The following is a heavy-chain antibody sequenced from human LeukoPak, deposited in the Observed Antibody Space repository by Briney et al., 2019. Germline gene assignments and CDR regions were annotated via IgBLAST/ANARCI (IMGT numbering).Heavy chain of an antibody. CDR2: INPNSGGT. Sequence: GASVKVSCKASGYTFTGYYMHWVRQAPGQGLEWMGWINPNSGGTNYAQKFQGRVTMTRDTSISTAYMELSRLRSDDTAVCYCARGRYSSRGWFDPWGQGTLVTVSS. CDR1: GYTFTGYY. CDR3: ARGRYSSRGWFDP. D-gene: IGHD6-13*01. J-gene: IGHJ5*02. V-gene: IGHV1-2*02.